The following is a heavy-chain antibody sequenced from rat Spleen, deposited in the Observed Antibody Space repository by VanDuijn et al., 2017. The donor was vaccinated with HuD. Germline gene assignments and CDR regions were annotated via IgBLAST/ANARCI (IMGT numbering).Heavy chain of an antibody. CDR2: ISYDGSST. D-gene: IGHD1-6*01. CDR3: ARGDVYYGLLPFDY. V-gene: IGHV5-7*01. CDR1: GFTFSNYD. J-gene: IGHJ2*01. Sequence: EVQLVESGGGLVQPGRSMKLSCAASGFTFSNYDMAWVRQAPKKGLEWVATISYDGSSTNYRDSVKGRFTISRDNAKSTLYLQMDSLRSEDTATYYCARGDVYYGLLPFDYWGQGVMVTVSS.